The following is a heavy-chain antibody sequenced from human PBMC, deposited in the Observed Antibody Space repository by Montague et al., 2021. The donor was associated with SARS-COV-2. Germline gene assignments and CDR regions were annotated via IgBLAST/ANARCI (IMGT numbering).Heavy chain of an antibody. D-gene: IGHD2-2*03. CDR1: GFDFSSHP. V-gene: IGHV3-30-3*01. CDR3: VGALDIVVVAATMGFEH. CDR2: ISYDGSNQ. J-gene: IGHJ4*02. Sequence: SLRLSCAASGFDFSSHPMHWVRQAPGKGLEWVAVISYDGSNQYYVDSVKGRFTISRDNSKNTVFLQMNSLRADDTAVYYCVGALDIVVVAATMGFEHWGQGTPVTVSA.